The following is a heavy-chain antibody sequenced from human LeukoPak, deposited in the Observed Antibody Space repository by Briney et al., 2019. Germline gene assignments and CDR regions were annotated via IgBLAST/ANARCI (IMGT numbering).Heavy chain of an antibody. V-gene: IGHV3-21*01. CDR1: GFTFSNFA. D-gene: IGHD6-13*01. Sequence: GASLRLSCAASGFTFSNFAMTWVRQAPGKGLEWVSSIVGSSSTYYADSLKGRFTISRDNAKNSLYLQMNSLRAEDTAVYYCARIGAGSSRDYWGQGTLVTVSS. CDR2: IVGSSST. CDR3: ARIGAGSSRDY. J-gene: IGHJ4*02.